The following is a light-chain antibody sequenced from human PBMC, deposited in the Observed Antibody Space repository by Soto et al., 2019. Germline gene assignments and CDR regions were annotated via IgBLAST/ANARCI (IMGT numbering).Light chain of an antibody. J-gene: IGLJ1*01. CDR1: RCDVGDYEY. V-gene: IGLV2-8*01. CDR3: SSYAGSNNFGV. Sequence: QSVLTQPPSASGSPGQSVTISCTGTRCDVGDYEYVSWYQQHPGKAPKLMIYEVNKRPSGVPDRFSGSKSGNTASLTVSGLQAEDEADYYCSSYAGSNNFGVFGTGTKVTVL. CDR2: EVN.